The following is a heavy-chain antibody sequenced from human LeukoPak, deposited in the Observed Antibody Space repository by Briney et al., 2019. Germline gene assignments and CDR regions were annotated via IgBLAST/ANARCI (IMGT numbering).Heavy chain of an antibody. J-gene: IGHJ4*02. CDR3: ATAVFGVVISLDY. Sequence: ASVKVSCKVSGYTLTELSMHWVRQAPGKGLEWMGGFDPEDGETIYAQKFQGRVTMTEDTSADTAYMELSSLRSEDTAVYYCATAVFGVVISLDYWGQGTLVTVSS. CDR2: FDPEDGET. D-gene: IGHD3-3*01. CDR1: GYTLTELS. V-gene: IGHV1-24*01.